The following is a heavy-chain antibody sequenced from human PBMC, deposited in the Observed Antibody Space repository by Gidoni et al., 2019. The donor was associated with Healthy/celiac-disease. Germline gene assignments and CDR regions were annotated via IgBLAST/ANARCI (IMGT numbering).Heavy chain of an antibody. Sequence: EVQLLGSGGGLVQPGGSLSLSCAPLGSTFSSYAMSWVRQAPGKGLEWVSAISGSGGSTYYADSVKGRFTISRDNSKNTLYLQMNSLRAEDTAVYYCAKDPLVAAAADYWGQGTLVTVSS. CDR1: GSTFSSYA. V-gene: IGHV3-23*01. D-gene: IGHD6-13*01. CDR2: ISGSGGST. CDR3: AKDPLVAAAADY. J-gene: IGHJ4*02.